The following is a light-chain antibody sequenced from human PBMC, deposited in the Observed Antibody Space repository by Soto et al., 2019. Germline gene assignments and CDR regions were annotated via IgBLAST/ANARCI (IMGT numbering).Light chain of an antibody. CDR3: QQYGSSPPT. CDR2: GAS. Sequence: EIVMTQSPATLSVSPGERATLSCRASQSVSSSYLAWYQQKPGQAPRLLIYGASSRATDIPDRFSGSGSGTDFTLTISRLEPEDFAVYYCQQYGSSPPTFGPGTKV. CDR1: QSVSSSY. V-gene: IGKV3-20*01. J-gene: IGKJ3*01.